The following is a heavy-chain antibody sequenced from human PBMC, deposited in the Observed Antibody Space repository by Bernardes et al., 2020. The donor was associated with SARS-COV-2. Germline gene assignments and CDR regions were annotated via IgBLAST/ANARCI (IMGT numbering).Heavy chain of an antibody. Sequence: VWSLSLSCAASGFTFSSYGMHWVRQAPGKGLEWVAVIWYDGSNKYYADSVKGRFTISRDNSKNTLYLQMNSLRAEDTAVYYCARGSYYGSGSYPGWFDPWGQGTLVTVSS. V-gene: IGHV3-33*01. CDR3: ARGSYYGSGSYPGWFDP. D-gene: IGHD3-10*01. CDR1: GFTFSSYG. CDR2: IWYDGSNK. J-gene: IGHJ5*02.